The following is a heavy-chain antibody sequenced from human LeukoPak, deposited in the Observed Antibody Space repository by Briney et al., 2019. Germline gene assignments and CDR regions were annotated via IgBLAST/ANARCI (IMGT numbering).Heavy chain of an antibody. CDR3: ARYLHYYGALDF. Sequence: GGSLRLSSEASGFPFSAYAMAWVRQAPGKGLEWVSSIGSDNKPHYSESVKGRFAISRDNSKSMLFLQLNSLRAEDTALYYCARYLHYYGALDFWGQGTTVTVSS. CDR2: IGSDNKP. CDR1: GFPFSAYA. V-gene: IGHV3-23*05. J-gene: IGHJ6*02. D-gene: IGHD4/OR15-4a*01.